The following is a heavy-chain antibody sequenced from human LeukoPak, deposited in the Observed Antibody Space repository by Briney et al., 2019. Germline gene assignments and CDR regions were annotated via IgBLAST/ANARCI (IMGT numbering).Heavy chain of an antibody. J-gene: IGHJ3*02. CDR1: GGSISSYY. D-gene: IGHD5-18*01. Sequence: SETLPLTCTVSGGSISSYYWSWIRQPPGKGLEWIAYIDYRGSTTYNPSLKSRVTISVDTSRNQFSLKLSSVTAADTAVYYCARSRSGYSYDHAAFDIWGQGTMVTVSS. CDR3: ARSRSGYSYDHAAFDI. V-gene: IGHV4-59*12. CDR2: IDYRGST.